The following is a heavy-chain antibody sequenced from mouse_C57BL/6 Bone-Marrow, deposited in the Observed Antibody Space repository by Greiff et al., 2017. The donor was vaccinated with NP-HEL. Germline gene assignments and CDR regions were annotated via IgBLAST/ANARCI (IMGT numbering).Heavy chain of an antibody. J-gene: IGHJ1*03. CDR2: IYPGSGST. Sequence: QVQLRQPGAELVKPGASVKMSCKASGYTFTSYWITWVKQRPGQGLEWIGDIYPGSGSTNYNEKFKSKATLTVDTSSSTAYMQLSSLTSEDSAVYYCARHFIYYYGSSSWYFDVWGTGTTVTVSS. V-gene: IGHV1-55*01. CDR3: ARHFIYYYGSSSWYFDV. D-gene: IGHD1-1*01. CDR1: GYTFTSYW.